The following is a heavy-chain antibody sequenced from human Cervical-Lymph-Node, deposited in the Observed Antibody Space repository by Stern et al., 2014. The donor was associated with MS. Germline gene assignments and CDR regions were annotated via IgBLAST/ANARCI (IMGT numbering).Heavy chain of an antibody. CDR3: VAVPDYYDSSGYDAFDI. CDR2: IVVGSGNT. Sequence: QLVQSGPEVKKPGTSVKVSCKASGFTFTSSAVQWVRQARGQRLEWIGWIVVGSGNTNYAQKFQERVTITRDMSTSTAYMELSSLRSEDTAVYYCVAVPDYYDSSGYDAFDIWGQGTMVTVSS. CDR1: GFTFTSSA. J-gene: IGHJ3*02. D-gene: IGHD3-22*01. V-gene: IGHV1-58*01.